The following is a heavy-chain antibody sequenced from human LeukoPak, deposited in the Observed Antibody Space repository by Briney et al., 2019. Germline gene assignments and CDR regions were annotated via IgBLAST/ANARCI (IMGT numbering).Heavy chain of an antibody. CDR2: FDPEDGET. D-gene: IGHD3-10*01. V-gene: IGHV1-24*01. J-gene: IGHJ4*02. CDR3: ATDLTMVRGRGFDY. CDR1: GGTFSSYA. Sequence: ASVKVSCKASGGTFSSYAISWVRQAPGKGLEWMGGFDPEDGETIYAQKFQGRVTMTEDTSTDTAYMELSSLRSEDTAVYYCATDLTMVRGRGFDYWGQGTLVTVSS.